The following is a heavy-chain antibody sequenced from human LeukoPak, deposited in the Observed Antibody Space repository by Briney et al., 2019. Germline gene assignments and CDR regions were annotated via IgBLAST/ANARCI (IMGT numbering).Heavy chain of an antibody. V-gene: IGHV1-24*01. CDR2: FDPEDGET. D-gene: IGHD2-2*01. CDR3: ARDHLPADDHYGMDV. Sequence: ASVKVSCKVSGYTLTELSMHWVRQAPGKGLEWMGGFDPEDGETIYAQKFQGRVTMTTDTSTSTAYMELRSLRSDGTAVYYCARDHLPADDHYGMDVWGQGTTVTVSS. CDR1: GYTLTELS. J-gene: IGHJ6*02.